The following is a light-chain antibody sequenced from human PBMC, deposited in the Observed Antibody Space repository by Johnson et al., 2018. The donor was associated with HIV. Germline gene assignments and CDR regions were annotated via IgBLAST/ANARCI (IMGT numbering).Light chain of an antibody. Sequence: QLVLTQPPSVSAAPGQKVTISCSGSSSNIGNNYVSWYQQLPGTAPKLLIYDNNKRPSGIPDRFSGSKSGTSATLGITGLQTGDEADYYFVTWDIILSSVYVFRTGTKVTVL. CDR3: VTWDIILSSVYV. J-gene: IGLJ1*01. V-gene: IGLV1-51*01. CDR1: SSNIGNNY. CDR2: DNN.